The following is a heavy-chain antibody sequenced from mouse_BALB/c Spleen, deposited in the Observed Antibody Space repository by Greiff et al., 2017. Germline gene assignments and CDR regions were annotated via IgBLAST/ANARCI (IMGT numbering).Heavy chain of an antibody. V-gene: IGHV1-4*01. CDR2: INPSSGYT. CDR1: GYTFTSYT. Sequence: VQLQQSGAELARPGASVKMSCKASGYTFTSYTMHWVKQRPGQGLEWIGYINPSSGYTNYNQKFKDKATLTADKSSSTAYMQLSSLTSEDSAVYYCASGGYDYDLAYWGQGTLVTVSA. CDR3: ASGGYDYDLAY. J-gene: IGHJ3*01. D-gene: IGHD2-4*01.